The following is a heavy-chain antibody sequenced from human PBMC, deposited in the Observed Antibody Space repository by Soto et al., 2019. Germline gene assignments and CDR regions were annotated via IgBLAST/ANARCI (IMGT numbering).Heavy chain of an antibody. D-gene: IGHD3-10*01. Sequence: TVGSLRLSCAASGFTFSSYGMHWVRQAPGKGLEWVAVISYDGSNKYYADSVKGRFTISRDNSKNTLYLQMNSLRAEDTAVYYCAKGPRGFDYWGQGTRGTVPQ. CDR3: AKGPRGFDY. CDR1: GFTFSSYG. V-gene: IGHV3-30*18. J-gene: IGHJ4*02. CDR2: ISYDGSNK.